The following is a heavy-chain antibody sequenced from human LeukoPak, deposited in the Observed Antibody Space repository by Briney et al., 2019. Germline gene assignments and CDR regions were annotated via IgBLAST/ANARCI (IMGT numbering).Heavy chain of an antibody. J-gene: IGHJ4*02. Sequence: GGSLRLSCAASGFTFSSYWMTWVRQAPGKGLEWVANIKQDGSERNYVDFVKGRFTISRDNAKNSMYLQMNSLRAEDTAVYYCARGRSYDSRATNGYWGQGTLVTVSS. CDR2: IKQDGSER. V-gene: IGHV3-7*01. CDR3: ARGRSYDSRATNGY. D-gene: IGHD3-22*01. CDR1: GFTFSSYW.